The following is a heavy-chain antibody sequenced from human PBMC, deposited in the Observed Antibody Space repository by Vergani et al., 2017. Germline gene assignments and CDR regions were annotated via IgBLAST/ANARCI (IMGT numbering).Heavy chain of an antibody. CDR2: INPNSGGT. V-gene: IGHV1-2*02. Sequence: QVQLVQSGAEVKKPGASVKVSCKASGYTFTGYYMHWVRQAPGQGLEWMGWINPNSGGTNYAQKFQGRVTMTRDTSISTAYMELSRLRSDDTAVYYCARGGLSRYSYVSPLFEYWGQGTLVTVSS. J-gene: IGHJ4*02. CDR1: GYTFTGYY. D-gene: IGHD5-18*01. CDR3: ARGGLSRYSYVSPLFEY.